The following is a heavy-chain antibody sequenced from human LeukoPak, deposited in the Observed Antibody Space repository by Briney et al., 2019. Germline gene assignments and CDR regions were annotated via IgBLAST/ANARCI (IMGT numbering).Heavy chain of an antibody. Sequence: PGGSLRLSCAASGFTFSSYAMSCVRQAPGKGLEWVSGINSKGGGTYYPDSVEGRFTISRDNSKNALYLQMNSLRAEDTAIYYCAKDHPRQGVTAHTPFDYWGQGTLVTVSS. CDR2: INSKGGGT. D-gene: IGHD2-15*01. CDR3: AKDHPRQGVTAHTPFDY. V-gene: IGHV3-23*01. J-gene: IGHJ4*02. CDR1: GFTFSSYA.